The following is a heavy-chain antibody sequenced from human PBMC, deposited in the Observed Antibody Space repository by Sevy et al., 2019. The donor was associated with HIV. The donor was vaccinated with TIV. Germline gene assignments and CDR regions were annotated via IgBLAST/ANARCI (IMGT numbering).Heavy chain of an antibody. Sequence: GGSLRLSCAASGFTFSSYSMSWVRQAPGKGLEWVSAVSGSGGKTYYADSVKGRFTISRDTSNNTLFLHMNSLRAEDTAVYYCATHRRRDGYSYGAFDIWGQGTMVTVSS. CDR2: VSGSGGKT. CDR1: GFTFSSYS. J-gene: IGHJ3*02. D-gene: IGHD4-4*01. CDR3: ATHRRRDGYSYGAFDI. V-gene: IGHV3-23*01.